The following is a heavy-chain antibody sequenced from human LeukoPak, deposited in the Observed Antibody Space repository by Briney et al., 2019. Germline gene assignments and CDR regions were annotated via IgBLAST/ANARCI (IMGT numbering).Heavy chain of an antibody. D-gene: IGHD3-10*01. J-gene: IGHJ4*02. Sequence: SETLSLTCAVYGGSFSGYYWSWIRQPPGKGLEWIGEINHSGSTNYNPSLKSRVIISVDTSKNQFSLKLSSVTAADTAVYYCARVGGGLWFSPFDYWGQGTLVTVSS. CDR2: INHSGST. CDR3: ARVGGGLWFSPFDY. CDR1: GGSFSGYY. V-gene: IGHV4-34*01.